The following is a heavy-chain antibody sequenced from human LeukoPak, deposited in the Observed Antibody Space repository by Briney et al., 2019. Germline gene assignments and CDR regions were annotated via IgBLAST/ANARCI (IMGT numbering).Heavy chain of an antibody. D-gene: IGHD5-18*01. CDR1: GGSISSGSYY. CDR2: IYYSGST. V-gene: IGHV4-39*07. J-gene: IGHJ4*02. CDR3: ASRDSYGSYY. Sequence: ASETLSLTCTVSGGSISSGSYYWGWIRQPPGKGLEWIGSIYYSGSTYYNPSLKSRVTISVDTSKNQFSLKLSSVTAADTAVYYCASRDSYGSYYWGQGTLVTVSS.